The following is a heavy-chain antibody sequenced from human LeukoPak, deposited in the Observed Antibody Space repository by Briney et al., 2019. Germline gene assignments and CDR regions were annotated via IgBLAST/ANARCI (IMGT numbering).Heavy chain of an antibody. Sequence: TGGSLRLSCAASGFTFSSYSMNWVRQAPGKGLEWVSSISSSSSYIYYADSVKGRFTISRDNAKNSLYLQMNSLRAEDTAVYYCSVLGNSIHNFDYWGQGTLVTVSS. CDR3: SVLGNSIHNFDY. CDR2: ISSSSSYI. D-gene: IGHD4-23*01. V-gene: IGHV3-21*01. CDR1: GFTFSSYS. J-gene: IGHJ4*02.